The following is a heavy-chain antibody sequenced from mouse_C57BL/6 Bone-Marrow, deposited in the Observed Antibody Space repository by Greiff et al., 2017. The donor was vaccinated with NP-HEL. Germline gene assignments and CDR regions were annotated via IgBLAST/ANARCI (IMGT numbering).Heavy chain of an antibody. CDR2: ISYSGST. Sequence: DVKLQESGPGLAKPSQTLSLTCSVTGYSITSDYWNWIRKFPGNKLEYMGYISYSGSTYYNPSIKSRVSITRDTSKNQYYLQLNSVTTEDTSTYYCARWGSGYEYAMDYWGQGTSVTVSS. J-gene: IGHJ4*01. D-gene: IGHD3-2*02. V-gene: IGHV3-8*01. CDR3: ARWGSGYEYAMDY. CDR1: GYSITSDY.